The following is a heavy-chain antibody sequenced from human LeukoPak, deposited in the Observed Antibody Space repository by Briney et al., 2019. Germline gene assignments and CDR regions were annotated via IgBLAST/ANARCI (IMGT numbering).Heavy chain of an antibody. CDR3: ARDDIAAVIDY. CDR2: IYYSGST. Sequence: SETLSLTCTVSGGSISSGDYYWSWIRQPPGKGLEWIGSIYYSGSTYYNPSLKSRVTISVDTSKNQFSLKLSSVTAADTAVYYCARDDIAAVIDYWGQGTLVTVSS. J-gene: IGHJ4*02. V-gene: IGHV4-39*07. D-gene: IGHD6-13*01. CDR1: GGSISSGDYY.